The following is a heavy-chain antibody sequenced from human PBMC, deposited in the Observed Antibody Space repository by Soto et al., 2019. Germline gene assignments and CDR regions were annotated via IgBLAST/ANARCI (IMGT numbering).Heavy chain of an antibody. CDR1: GGSFSGYY. J-gene: IGHJ6*02. CDR2: INHSGST. CDR3: ARGVILWFGELLSKRGYYYYGMDV. V-gene: IGHV4-34*01. Sequence: PSETLSLTCAVYGGSFSGYYWSWIRQPPGKGLEWIGEINHSGSTNYNPSLKSRVTISVDTSKNQFSLKLSSVTAADTAVYYCARGVILWFGELLSKRGYYYYGMDVWGQGTTVTVSS. D-gene: IGHD3-10*01.